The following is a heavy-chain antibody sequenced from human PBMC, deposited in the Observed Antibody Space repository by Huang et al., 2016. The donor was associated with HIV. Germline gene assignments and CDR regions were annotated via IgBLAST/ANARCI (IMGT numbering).Heavy chain of an antibody. V-gene: IGHV4-34*01. CDR2: INHSGST. CDR3: ARVGTGVYGQPTLDYYGMDV. CDR1: GGSCSGYF. D-gene: IGHD3-10*01. J-gene: IGHJ6*02. Sequence: QVQLQQWGAGLLKPSETLSLTCAVYGGSCSGYFWSWVRQPPRKGRECIGEINHSGSTNYNPSLNSRVTISVDTSKNQFSLKLSSVTAADTAVYYCARVGTGVYGQPTLDYYGMDVWGQGTTVTVSS.